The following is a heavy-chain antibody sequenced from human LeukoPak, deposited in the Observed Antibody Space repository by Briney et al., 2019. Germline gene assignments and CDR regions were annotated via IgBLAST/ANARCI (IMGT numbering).Heavy chain of an antibody. CDR3: ASSTADYDSSGPISDGY. CDR1: GLTVSSHY. CDR2: MYSVGTT. V-gene: IGHV3-66*02. D-gene: IGHD3-22*01. J-gene: IGHJ4*02. Sequence: TGGSLRLSCAVSGLTVSSHYLSWVRQAPGKGLEWVSIMYSVGTTSYADSVKGRFTISRDNSKSTLYLQMNSLRAEDTAVYYCASSTADYDSSGPISDGYWGQGTLVTVSS.